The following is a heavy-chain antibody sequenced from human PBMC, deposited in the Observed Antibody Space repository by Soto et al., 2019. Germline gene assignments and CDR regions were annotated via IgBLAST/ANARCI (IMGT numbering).Heavy chain of an antibody. Sequence: ASVKVSCKVSGDTLSELSFHWVRQAPGKGLEWMGRFDREDDEIVYAQKFQGRVTMTEDTSTDKSYMEVTSLTSEDTAVYYCATEPLGFCDSYICYRHYFDSWGQGSLVTVSS. CDR1: GDTLSELS. D-gene: IGHD2-15*01. V-gene: IGHV1-24*01. J-gene: IGHJ4*02. CDR2: FDREDDEI. CDR3: ATEPLGFCDSYICYRHYFDS.